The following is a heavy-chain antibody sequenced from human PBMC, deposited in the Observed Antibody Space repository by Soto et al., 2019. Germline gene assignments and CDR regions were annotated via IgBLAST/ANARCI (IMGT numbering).Heavy chain of an antibody. CDR1: GDSISSYY. J-gene: IGHJ6*02. V-gene: IGHV4-59*08. CDR3: AKLAGYCSGNSCHGDYAMDV. Sequence: SETLSLTCTVSGDSISSYYWGWIRQPPGKEMEWIGYVSPIWGSAYNPPLQSRVAISLDTSKSQFSLELTSVTATDTAVYYCAKLAGYCSGNSCHGDYAMDVWGQGTTVTAP. CDR2: VSPIWGS. D-gene: IGHD2-2*01.